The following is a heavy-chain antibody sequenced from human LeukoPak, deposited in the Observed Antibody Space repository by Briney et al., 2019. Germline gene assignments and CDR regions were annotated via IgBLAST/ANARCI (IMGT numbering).Heavy chain of an antibody. Sequence: GGSLRLSCAASGFTVSSNYMSWVRQAPGKGLEWVSVIYSGGSTYYADSVKGRFTISRGNSKNTLHLQMNSLRAEDTAVYYCASGPSYCSSTSCYSDYYYGMDVWGQGTTVTVSS. J-gene: IGHJ6*02. CDR3: ASGPSYCSSTSCYSDYYYGMDV. CDR1: GFTVSSNY. CDR2: IYSGGST. D-gene: IGHD2-2*01. V-gene: IGHV3-53*01.